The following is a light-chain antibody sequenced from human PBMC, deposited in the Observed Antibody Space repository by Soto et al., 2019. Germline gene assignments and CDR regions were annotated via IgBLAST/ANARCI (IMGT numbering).Light chain of an antibody. CDR1: SSNIGAGYD. J-gene: IGLJ1*01. CDR3: QSYASSLSDYG. V-gene: IGLV1-40*01. Sequence: VLTQPPSVSGAPGQRVTISCTGSSSNIGAGYDVPWYQQLPGTAPKLLIYGNSNRPSGVPDRFSGSKSGTSASLAITGLQAEDEADYYCQSYASSLSDYGFGNGTKV. CDR2: GNS.